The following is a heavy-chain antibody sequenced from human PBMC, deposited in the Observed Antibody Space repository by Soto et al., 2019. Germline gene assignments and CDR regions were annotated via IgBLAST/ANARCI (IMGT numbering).Heavy chain of an antibody. V-gene: IGHV1-18*01. Sequence: GASLKVSCKDTGYTFSDHYIDWVRQAPGQGREWMGGISAYNGNTNSAQKLQGRVTMTTDTSTSTAYTELRSLRSDATAVYYCATAGIAAAGKNTGFEPWGQGTLVTASS. CDR2: ISAYNGNT. CDR1: GYTFSDHY. CDR3: ATAGIAAAGKNTGFEP. D-gene: IGHD6-13*01. J-gene: IGHJ5*02.